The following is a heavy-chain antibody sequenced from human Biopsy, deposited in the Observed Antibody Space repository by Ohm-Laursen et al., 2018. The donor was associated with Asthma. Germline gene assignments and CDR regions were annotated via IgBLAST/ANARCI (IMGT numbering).Heavy chain of an antibody. CDR1: GFTFSNYG. D-gene: IGHD2-8*01. V-gene: IGHV3-30*03. Sequence: SLRLSCAASGFTFSNYGMHWVRQVAGKGLDWVAVVTYDGISEYYAESVKGRFTISRDNSRNTLNLQMNSVRPDDTAVYFCARERAGVLGSYNGMDVWGPGTTVSVSS. J-gene: IGHJ6*02. CDR2: VTYDGISE. CDR3: ARERAGVLGSYNGMDV.